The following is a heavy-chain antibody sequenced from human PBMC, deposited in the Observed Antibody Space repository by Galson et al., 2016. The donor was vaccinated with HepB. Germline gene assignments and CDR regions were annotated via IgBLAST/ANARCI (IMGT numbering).Heavy chain of an antibody. J-gene: IGHJ4*02. Sequence: SLRLSCAASGFSFSTFWMSWVRLAPGKGLEWVANIREDGSEEYYVDSAKGRFTISRDNAKNSLYLQMNSLRAEDTAVYYCARGRGLGDWGQGTLVTVSP. D-gene: IGHD3-16*01. CDR3: ARGRGLGD. V-gene: IGHV3-7*03. CDR1: GFSFSTFW. CDR2: IREDGSEE.